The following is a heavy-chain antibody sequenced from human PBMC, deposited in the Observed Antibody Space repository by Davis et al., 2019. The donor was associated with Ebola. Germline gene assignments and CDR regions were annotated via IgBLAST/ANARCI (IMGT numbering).Heavy chain of an antibody. Sequence: KVSCKASGYSFTNYWIAWVRQMPGKGLEWVGIIYPDDSDTRYSPSFQGQVTISADKSISTAYLQWSSLKASDTAMYYCARRYCSSTSCPRLVYYFDYWGQGTLVTVSS. CDR3: ARRYCSSTSCPRLVYYFDY. V-gene: IGHV5-51*01. J-gene: IGHJ4*02. CDR1: GYSFTNYW. CDR2: IYPDDSDT. D-gene: IGHD2-2*01.